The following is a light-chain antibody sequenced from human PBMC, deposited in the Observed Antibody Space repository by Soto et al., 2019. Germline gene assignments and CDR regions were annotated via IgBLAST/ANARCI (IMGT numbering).Light chain of an antibody. V-gene: IGKV1-39*01. CDR2: GAS. CDR1: QSINNY. CDR3: QQLRMYPST. Sequence: DIQMTQSPSYLSASVGDRVTITCRASQSINNYLSWYQQKPGKAPNLLIFGASTLQSGVPSRFSGSGSGTDFTLTISSLQAEDFATYYCQQLRMYPSTFGGGTKVDIK. J-gene: IGKJ4*01.